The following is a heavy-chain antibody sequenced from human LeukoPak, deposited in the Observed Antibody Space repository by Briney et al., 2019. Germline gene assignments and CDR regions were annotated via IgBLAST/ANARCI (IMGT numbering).Heavy chain of an antibody. Sequence: ASVKVSCKVSGYTLTELSMHWVRQAPGKGLEWMGGFDSEDGETIYAQKFQGRVTMTEDTSTDTAYMELSRLRSEDTAVYYCAARWNAAFDIWGQGTMVTVSS. CDR1: GYTLTELS. CDR2: FDSEDGET. V-gene: IGHV1-24*01. CDR3: AARWNAAFDI. D-gene: IGHD4-23*01. J-gene: IGHJ3*02.